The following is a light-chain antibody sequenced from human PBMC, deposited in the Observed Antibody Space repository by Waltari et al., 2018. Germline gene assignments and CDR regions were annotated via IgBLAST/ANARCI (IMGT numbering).Light chain of an antibody. Sequence: QSALTQPASLSGSPGASITVSSAGSSSAVGGYNFVSGYQQQPGSASKHIIYDVSNRPSGVSHRFSGSNSGNSASLTISGLQAEDEGHYYCISYTSTATHVLFGGGTKLTVV. CDR3: ISYTSTATHVL. V-gene: IGLV2-14*03. J-gene: IGLJ2*01. CDR2: DVS. CDR1: SSAVGGYNF.